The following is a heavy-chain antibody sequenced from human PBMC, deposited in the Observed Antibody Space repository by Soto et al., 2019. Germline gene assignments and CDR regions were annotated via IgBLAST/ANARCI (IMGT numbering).Heavy chain of an antibody. D-gene: IGHD3-3*01. CDR2: INAGNGNT. CDR1: GYTFTSYA. V-gene: IGHV1-3*01. CDR3: SRAPYYDFWSGYWYNDNWFDP. Sequence: QVQLVQSGAEVKKPGASVKVSCKASGYTFTSYAMHWVRQAPGQRLEWMGWINAGNGNTKYSQKFQGRVTITRDTSASTAYMELSSLRSEDTAVYYCSRAPYYDFWSGYWYNDNWFDPWGQGTLVTVSS. J-gene: IGHJ5*02.